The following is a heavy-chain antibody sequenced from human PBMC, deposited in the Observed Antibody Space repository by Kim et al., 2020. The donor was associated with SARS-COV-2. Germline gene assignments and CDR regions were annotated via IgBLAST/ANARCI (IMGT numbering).Heavy chain of an antibody. CDR2: ISAANGNT. J-gene: IGHJ5*01. Sequence: ASVKVSCKASGYTFTLYAMHWVRQAPGQRLEGRGWISAANGNTKYLQKFQDRGTITRDTSASTAYMELSSLRSEDTAVYFCARARSYDILTGYWGFDSWGQGTLVTVSS. CDR1: GYTFTLYA. D-gene: IGHD3-9*01. V-gene: IGHV1-3*01. CDR3: ARARSYDILTGYWGFDS.